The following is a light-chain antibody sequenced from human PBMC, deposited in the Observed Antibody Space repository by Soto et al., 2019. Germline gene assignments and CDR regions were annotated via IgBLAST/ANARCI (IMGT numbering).Light chain of an antibody. CDR3: QQYGRSPRT. J-gene: IGKJ1*01. Sequence: EIVLTQSPGTLSLSPGERATLSFRSSQSVSNNYLAWYQQKPGQAPRLLIYGASNRATGIPDRFSGSGSGTDFTLTISRLEPEDFAVYYCQQYGRSPRTFGQGTKVDI. CDR1: QSVSNNY. V-gene: IGKV3-20*01. CDR2: GAS.